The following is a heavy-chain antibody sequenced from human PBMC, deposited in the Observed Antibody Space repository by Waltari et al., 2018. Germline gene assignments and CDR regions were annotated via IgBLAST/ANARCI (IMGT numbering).Heavy chain of an antibody. V-gene: IGHV1-69*12. D-gene: IGHD6-13*01. CDR2: TIPIFATA. CDR1: GGTFSRYA. J-gene: IGHJ3*02. Sequence: QVQLARSGAEVKKPGASVKVSCKASGGTFSRYARSRVRQAPGPGLEWRGGTIPIFATANYAQKFQVRITITADESTSTAYMERSSLTPEDTAVYYCASGGYSSSWGPRMGFDIWGQGTMVTVSS. CDR3: ASGGYSSSWGPRMGFDI.